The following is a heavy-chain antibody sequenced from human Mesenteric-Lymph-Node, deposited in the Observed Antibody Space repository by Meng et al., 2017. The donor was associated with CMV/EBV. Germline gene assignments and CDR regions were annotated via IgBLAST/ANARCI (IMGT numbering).Heavy chain of an antibody. Sequence: GSLRLSCTVSGASISSSTYYWGWIRQPPGMGLEWIGTIYYSGSAYYSPSLTGRVTMSVDTSKNQFSLNLRSVTAADTGVYYCARQDQGLYYYYGMDVWGQGTAVTVSS. J-gene: IGHJ6*02. V-gene: IGHV4-39*01. CDR1: GASISSSTYY. CDR3: ARQDQGLYYYYGMDV. CDR2: IYYSGSA.